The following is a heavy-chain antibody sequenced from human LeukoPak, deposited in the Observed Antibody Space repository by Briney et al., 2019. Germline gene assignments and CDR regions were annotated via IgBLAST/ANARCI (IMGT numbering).Heavy chain of an antibody. D-gene: IGHD3-22*01. J-gene: IGHJ3*02. V-gene: IGHV4-59*01. CDR1: GGSISSYY. Sequence: SKTLSLTCTVSGGSISSYYWSWIRQPPGKGLEWIGYIYYSGSTNYNPSLKSRVTISVDTSKNQFSLKLSSVTAADTAVYYCARDRYYYDSSGYGRAFGIWGQGTMVTVSS. CDR3: ARDRYYYDSSGYGRAFGI. CDR2: IYYSGST.